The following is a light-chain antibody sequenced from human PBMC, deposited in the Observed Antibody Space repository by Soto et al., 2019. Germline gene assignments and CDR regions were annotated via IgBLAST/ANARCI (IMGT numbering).Light chain of an antibody. Sequence: EIVLTQSPATLSLSPGERATLSCRASQSVSSYLAWYQQKPGQAPRLLIYDASNRATGIPARLSGSGSGTDFTLTISSLEPEDFGVYYCQQRSNWPPYTFGQGTKLEIK. V-gene: IGKV3-11*01. J-gene: IGKJ2*01. CDR2: DAS. CDR3: QQRSNWPPYT. CDR1: QSVSSY.